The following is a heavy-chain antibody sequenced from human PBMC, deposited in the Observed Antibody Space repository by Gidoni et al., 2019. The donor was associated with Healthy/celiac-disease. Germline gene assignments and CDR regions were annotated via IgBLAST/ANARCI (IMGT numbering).Heavy chain of an antibody. J-gene: IGHJ4*02. Sequence: QVQLQESGPGLVKPSETLSLTCTVSGGSISSYYWSWIRQPPGKGLEWIGYIYYSGSTNYNPSLKSRVTISVDTSKNQFSLKLSSVTAADTAVYYCARVGPSSGYYFDYWGQGTLVTVSS. CDR1: GGSISSYY. D-gene: IGHD3-22*01. CDR3: ARVGPSSGYYFDY. V-gene: IGHV4-59*01. CDR2: IYYSGST.